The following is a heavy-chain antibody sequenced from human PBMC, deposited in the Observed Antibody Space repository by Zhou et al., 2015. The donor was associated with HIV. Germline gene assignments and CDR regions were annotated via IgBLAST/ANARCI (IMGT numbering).Heavy chain of an antibody. Sequence: QMQLVQSGADMKKPGSSVKVSCKASGDTFNNFGISWVRQAPGQGLEWMGGIIPMFGTTNYTEKFQGRLTIAADKSTTTVYMQLLRLTFEDTAIIYCARSFYDRDGYYPDFWGQGTLVTVSS. V-gene: IGHV1-69*06. J-gene: IGHJ4*02. CDR2: IIPMFGTT. CDR1: GDTFNNFG. CDR3: ARSFYDRDGYYPDF. D-gene: IGHD3-22*01.